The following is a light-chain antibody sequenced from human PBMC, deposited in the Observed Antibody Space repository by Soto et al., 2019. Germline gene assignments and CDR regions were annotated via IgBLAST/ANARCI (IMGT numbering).Light chain of an antibody. CDR3: QQYNNWPYT. J-gene: IGKJ2*01. CDR1: QSVGSN. V-gene: IGKV3-15*01. Sequence: EIVMTQSPATLSVSPGESATLSCRASQSVGSNLAWFQRKPGQAPRLLIYGASTRATGIPARFSGSGSGTEFTLTISSLQSEDFAVYYCQQYNNWPYTFGQGTKLEIK. CDR2: GAS.